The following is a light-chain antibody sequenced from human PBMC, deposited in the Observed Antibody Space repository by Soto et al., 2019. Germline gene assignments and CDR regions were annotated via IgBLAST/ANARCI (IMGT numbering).Light chain of an antibody. CDR3: QQNNNWPPLT. J-gene: IGKJ3*01. V-gene: IGKV3-15*01. CDR2: GAS. Sequence: EIVMTQSPASLSVSPGERASLSCRASQSVYNNLAWYQQKPGQAPRLLIYGASTRATGIPARFSGSGSGTEFTLTISSLPSEDLAVYICQQNNNWPPLTFGPGAKVDIK. CDR1: QSVYNN.